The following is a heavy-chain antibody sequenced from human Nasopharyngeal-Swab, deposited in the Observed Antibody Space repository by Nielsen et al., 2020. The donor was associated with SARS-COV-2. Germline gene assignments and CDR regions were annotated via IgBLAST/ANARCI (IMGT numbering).Heavy chain of an antibody. CDR3: ARDRCSGGSCYYYYYGMDV. J-gene: IGHJ6*02. CDR2: INPYSGGT. Sequence: ASVKVSCKASGYTFTGYYIHWVRQAPGQGLEWMGRINPYSGGTNYAQKLQGRVTMTTDTSTSTAYMELRSLRSDDTAVYYCARDRCSGGSCYYYYYGMDVWGQGTTVTVSS. D-gene: IGHD2-15*01. V-gene: IGHV1-2*06. CDR1: GYTFTGYY.